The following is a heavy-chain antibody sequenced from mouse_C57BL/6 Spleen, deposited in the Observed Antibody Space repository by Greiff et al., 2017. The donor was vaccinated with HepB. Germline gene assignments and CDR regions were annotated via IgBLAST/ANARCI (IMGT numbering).Heavy chain of an antibody. D-gene: IGHD1-1*01. CDR1: GYTFTTYP. Sequence: LQQSGAELVKPGASVKMSCKASGYTFTTYPIEWMKQNHGKSLEWIGNFHPYNDDTKYNEKFKGKATLTVEKSSSTVYLELSRLTSDDSAVYYCARGDRDYYGSSPYWYFDVWGTGTTVTVSS. CDR2: FHPYNDDT. J-gene: IGHJ1*03. V-gene: IGHV1-47*01. CDR3: ARGDRDYYGSSPYWYFDV.